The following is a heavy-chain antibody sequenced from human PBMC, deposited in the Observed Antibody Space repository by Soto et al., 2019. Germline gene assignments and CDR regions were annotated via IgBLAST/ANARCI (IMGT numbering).Heavy chain of an antibody. D-gene: IGHD3-22*01. Sequence: PGGSLRLSCAASGFPFNTYNMNWVRQTPGKGLEWVSYISSGSSTIYYATSVKGRFTISRDNAKNSLYLQMNSLRDEDSAIYYCARALAPSYSDSGLIVHYAVDYWGQGTLVTVSS. CDR1: GFPFNTYN. CDR3: ARALAPSYSDSGLIVHYAVDY. V-gene: IGHV3-48*02. CDR2: ISSGSSTI. J-gene: IGHJ4*02.